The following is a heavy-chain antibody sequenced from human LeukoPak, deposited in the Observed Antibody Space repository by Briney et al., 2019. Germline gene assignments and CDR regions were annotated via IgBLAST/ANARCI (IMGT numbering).Heavy chain of an antibody. CDR2: IYYSGST. CDR3: WTYSSSFYYYMDV. CDR1: GGSISSGGYY. Sequence: PSQTLSLTCTVSGGSISSGGYYWSWIRQHPGKGLEWIGYIYYSGSTYYNPSLKSRVTISVDTSKNQFSLKLSSVTAADTAVYYRWTYSSSFYYYMDVWGKGTTVTVSS. D-gene: IGHD6-6*01. V-gene: IGHV4-31*03. J-gene: IGHJ6*03.